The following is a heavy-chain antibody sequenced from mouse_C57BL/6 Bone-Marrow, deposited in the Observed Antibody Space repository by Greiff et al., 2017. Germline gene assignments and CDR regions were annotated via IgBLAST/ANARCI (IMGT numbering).Heavy chain of an antibody. J-gene: IGHJ2*01. V-gene: IGHV1-81*01. CDR1: GYTFTSYG. CDR3: ARIYYGVLNDFDY. Sequence: VQLQQSGAELARPGASVKLSCKASGYTFTSYGISWVKQRTGQGLEWIGEIYPRSGNTYYNEKFKGKATLTADKSSSTAYMERRSLTSEDSAVYFCARIYYGVLNDFDYWGQGTTLTVSS. CDR2: IYPRSGNT. D-gene: IGHD2-1*01.